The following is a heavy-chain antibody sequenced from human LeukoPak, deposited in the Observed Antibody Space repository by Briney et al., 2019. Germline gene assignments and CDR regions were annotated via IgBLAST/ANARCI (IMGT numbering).Heavy chain of an antibody. Sequence: PSETLSLTCTVSGGSISRTGYYWGWIRQPPGKGLECIGTIYYNGSTYYNPSLKSRVTISVDTSKNQFSLKLTSVTAADTAVYYCAGDTWHYWFDPWGEGTLVTVSS. V-gene: IGHV4-39*01. D-gene: IGHD2-2*02. CDR3: AGDTWHYWFDP. J-gene: IGHJ5*02. CDR2: IYYNGST. CDR1: GGSISRTGYY.